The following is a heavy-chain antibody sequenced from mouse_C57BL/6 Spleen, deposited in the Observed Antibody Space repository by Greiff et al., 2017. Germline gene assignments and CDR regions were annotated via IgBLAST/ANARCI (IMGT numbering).Heavy chain of an antibody. D-gene: IGHD2-2*01. CDR2: ISSGSSNI. CDR1: GFTFSDYG. Sequence: EVMLVESGGGLVKPGGSLKLSCAASGFTFSDYGMHWVRQAPEKGLEWVAYISSGSSNIYYPDTVKGRFTISRDNAKNTLFLQMTSLRSEDTAMYYCAGPRSTMVTTGFAYWGQGTLVTVSA. V-gene: IGHV5-17*01. CDR3: AGPRSTMVTTGFAY. J-gene: IGHJ3*01.